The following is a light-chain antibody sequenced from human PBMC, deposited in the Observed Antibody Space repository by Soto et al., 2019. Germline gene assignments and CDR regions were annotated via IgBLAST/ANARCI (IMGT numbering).Light chain of an antibody. J-gene: IGLJ1*01. CDR2: SNN. V-gene: IGLV1-44*01. Sequence: QSVLTQPPSASATPGQRVTISCSGSSSNIGSNNVEWYQHLPGTAPKLLIYSNNQGPSGVPDRFSGSKSGTSASLAISGLQSEDEADYYCSSYTSSTDYVFGTGTKVTVL. CDR1: SSNIGSNN. CDR3: SSYTSSTDYV.